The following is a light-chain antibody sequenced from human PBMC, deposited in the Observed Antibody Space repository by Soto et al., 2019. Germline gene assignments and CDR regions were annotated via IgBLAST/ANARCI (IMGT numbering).Light chain of an antibody. CDR3: QQYYMWPIT. CDR1: QGIGTL. CDR2: GAS. V-gene: IGKV3-15*01. Sequence: EVVMTQSPATLSVSPGEGATLSCRASQGIGTLLAWYKQRPGQAPRLLLYGASTRASGLPARFSGRGSGTDFTLTISSLQSEDFAVYYCQQYYMWPITFGGGTNVEI. J-gene: IGKJ4*01.